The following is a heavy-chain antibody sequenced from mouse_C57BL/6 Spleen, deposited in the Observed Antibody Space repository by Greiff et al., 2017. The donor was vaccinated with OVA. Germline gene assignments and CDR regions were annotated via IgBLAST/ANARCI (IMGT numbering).Heavy chain of an antibody. D-gene: IGHD1-1*02. V-gene: IGHV1-19*01. J-gene: IGHJ2*01. Sequence: EVQLQQSGPVLVKPGASVKMSCKASGYTFTDYYMNWVKQSHGKSLEWIGVINPYNGGTSYNQKFKGKATLTVDKSSSTAYMELNSLTSEDSAVYYCAREVAVFDYWGQGTTLTVSS. CDR2: INPYNGGT. CDR1: GYTFTDYY. CDR3: AREVAVFDY.